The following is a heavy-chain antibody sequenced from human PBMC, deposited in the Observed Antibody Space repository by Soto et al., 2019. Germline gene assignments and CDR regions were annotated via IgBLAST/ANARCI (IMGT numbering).Heavy chain of an antibody. CDR3: ARDPTGMGPFDF. J-gene: IGHJ4*02. D-gene: IGHD5-18*01. Sequence: ASVKVSCKASGYTFTRFAIHWVRQAPGQRLEWMGWINAGNGDTKYSQKFQGRVTFTRDTSANTAYMELSSLRSEDTAVYYCARDPTGMGPFDFRGQGTPVTVSS. V-gene: IGHV1-3*01. CDR2: INAGNGDT. CDR1: GYTFTRFA.